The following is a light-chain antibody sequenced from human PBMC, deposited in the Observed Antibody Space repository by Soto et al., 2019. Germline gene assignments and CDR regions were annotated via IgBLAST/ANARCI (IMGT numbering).Light chain of an antibody. V-gene: IGLV2-8*01. CDR1: SSDVGGYDF. CDR2: EVS. J-gene: IGLJ2*01. Sequence: QSALTQPPSASGSPGQSGTISCTGASSDVGGYDFVSWYQQHPGKAPKILIYEVSKRASGVPDRFSVSKSGNTASLTVSGLQPDDEADYYCNSYGGNTHVVFGGGTKLNVL. CDR3: NSYGGNTHVV.